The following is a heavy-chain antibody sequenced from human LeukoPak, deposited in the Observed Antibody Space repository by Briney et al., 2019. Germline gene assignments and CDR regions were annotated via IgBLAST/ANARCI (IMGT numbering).Heavy chain of an antibody. CDR3: ARGGGRSYSDAFDI. Sequence: GGSLRPSCAVSGVTFSSSNMHWVRKAPGKGLEWVSFIRGSSTDTQYADSVRGRFTISRDIGRAALYLQMNSLRDEDTAVYYCARGGGRSYSDAFDIWDQGTVVTVSS. J-gene: IGHJ3*02. CDR2: IRGSSTDT. D-gene: IGHD1-26*01. V-gene: IGHV3-48*02. CDR1: GVTFSSSN.